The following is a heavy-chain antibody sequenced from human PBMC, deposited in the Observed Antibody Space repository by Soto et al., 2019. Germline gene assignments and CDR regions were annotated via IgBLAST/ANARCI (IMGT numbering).Heavy chain of an antibody. J-gene: IGHJ4*02. CDR3: AKDQADSSKPDY. CDR1: GFTFSSYG. Sequence: QVQLVESGGGVVQPGRSLRLSCAASGFTFSSYGMHWVRQAPGKGLEWVAVISYDGSNKYYADSVKGRFTISRDNSKNTQYLQMNSLRAKDTAVYYCAKDQADSSKPDYWGQGTLFTVSS. CDR2: ISYDGSNK. V-gene: IGHV3-30*18. D-gene: IGHD4-4*01.